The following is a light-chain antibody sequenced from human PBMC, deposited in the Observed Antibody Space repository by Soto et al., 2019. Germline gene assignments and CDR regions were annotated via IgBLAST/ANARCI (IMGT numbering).Light chain of an antibody. Sequence: DIPLTQSPSFLSASVGDRVSITCRASQDISNFLAWFQQKPGRAPKLLIYAIFTLKSGVPSRFSGSGSGAEFTLTISSLQPEDFATYYCQQLDSYPLTFGGGTKVEIK. CDR2: AIF. J-gene: IGKJ4*01. V-gene: IGKV1-9*01. CDR1: QDISNF. CDR3: QQLDSYPLT.